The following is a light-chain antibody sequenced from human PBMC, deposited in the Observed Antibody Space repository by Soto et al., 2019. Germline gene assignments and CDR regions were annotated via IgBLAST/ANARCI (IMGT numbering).Light chain of an antibody. J-gene: IGKJ2*01. CDR3: QQYESYPYS. V-gene: IGKV1-5*01. CDR1: QSISTW. Sequence: DIQMTQSPSTLSASVGDRVTITCRASQSISTWLAWYQQKPGKAPKLLIFDASTLQSGVPSRFSGSGSGTEFTLTISSLQPDDFATYSCQQYESYPYSFGQGTKLEIK. CDR2: DAS.